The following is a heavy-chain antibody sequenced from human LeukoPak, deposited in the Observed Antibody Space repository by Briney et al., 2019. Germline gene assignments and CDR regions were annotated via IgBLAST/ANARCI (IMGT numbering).Heavy chain of an antibody. J-gene: IGHJ2*01. CDR3: ARRTVTRDWYFDL. Sequence: GGSLRLSCAASGFTFSSYAMSWIRQAPGKGLEWVSYISSSGTTIYYADSVKGRFTISRDNAKNSLYLQMNSLRAEDTAVYYCARRTVTRDWYFDLWGRGTLVTVSS. CDR1: GFTFSSYA. V-gene: IGHV3-11*01. CDR2: ISSSGTTI. D-gene: IGHD4-17*01.